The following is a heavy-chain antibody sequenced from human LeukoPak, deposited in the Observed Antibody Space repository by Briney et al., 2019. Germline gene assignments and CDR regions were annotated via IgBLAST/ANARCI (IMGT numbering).Heavy chain of an antibody. D-gene: IGHD3-10*01. J-gene: IGHJ6*04. Sequence: GASVKVSCKASGYTFTSYGISWVRQAPGQGLEWMGWISAYNGNTNYAQKLQGRVTMTTDTSTSTAYMELRSLRSDDTAVYYCARRSMVRGLGYYGMDVWGKETTVTVSS. CDR1: GYTFTSYG. CDR3: ARRSMVRGLGYYGMDV. V-gene: IGHV1-18*04. CDR2: ISAYNGNT.